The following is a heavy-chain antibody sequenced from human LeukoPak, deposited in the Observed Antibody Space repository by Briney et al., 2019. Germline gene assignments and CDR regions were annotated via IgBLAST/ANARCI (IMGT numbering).Heavy chain of an antibody. CDR3: ARLAAAGYYYYYYMDV. CDR2: SSAYNGNT. V-gene: IGHV1-18*01. D-gene: IGHD6-13*01. Sequence: ASVKVSCKASDYTFTSYGISWVRQAPGQGLEWRGWSSAYNGNTNYAQKLQGRVTMTTDTSTSTAYMELRSLRSDDTAVYYCARLAAAGYYYYYYMDVWGKGTTVTVSS. CDR1: DYTFTSYG. J-gene: IGHJ6*03.